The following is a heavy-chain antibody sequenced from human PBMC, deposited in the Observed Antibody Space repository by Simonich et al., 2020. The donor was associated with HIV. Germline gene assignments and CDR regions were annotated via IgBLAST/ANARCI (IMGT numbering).Heavy chain of an antibody. J-gene: IGHJ4*02. Sequence: EVQLVESGGVLVKPGGSLRLSCAASGFTFSSYSMNWDRQAPGKGLEWVSSSSSSSSYIDYADSVKGRFTISSDNAKNPLYLQMNSLRAEDTAVYYCARDGRKGSSTSCSDYWGQGTLVPVSS. CDR3: ARDGRKGSSTSCSDY. V-gene: IGHV3-21*01. CDR2: SSSSSSYI. CDR1: GFTFSSYS. D-gene: IGHD2-2*01.